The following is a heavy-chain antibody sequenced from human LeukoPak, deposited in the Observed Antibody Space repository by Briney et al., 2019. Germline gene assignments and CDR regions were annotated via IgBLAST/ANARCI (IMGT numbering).Heavy chain of an antibody. D-gene: IGHD3-10*01. Sequence: SETLSLTCAVYGGSFSGYYWSWIRQPPGKGLEWIGEINHSGSTNYNPSLKSRVTISVDTSKNQFSLKLSSVTAADTAVYYCARGVLWFGEKYYFDYWGQETLVTVSS. CDR2: INHSGST. J-gene: IGHJ4*02. V-gene: IGHV4-34*01. CDR1: GGSFSGYY. CDR3: ARGVLWFGEKYYFDY.